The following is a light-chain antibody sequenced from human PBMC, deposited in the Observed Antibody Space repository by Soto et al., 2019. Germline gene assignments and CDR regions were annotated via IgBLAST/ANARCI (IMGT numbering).Light chain of an antibody. CDR2: AAS. Sequence: EIVLTQSPGTLSLSPGERATLSCRASQSVRSTHLAWYQQKPGQAPRLLIYAASSRATGIPDRFSGSGFGTDFTLTISRLKPEAFAVYYCQPFDSSTKKFGRGTKVEI. CDR1: QSVRSTH. V-gene: IGKV3-20*01. CDR3: QPFDSSTKK. J-gene: IGKJ1*01.